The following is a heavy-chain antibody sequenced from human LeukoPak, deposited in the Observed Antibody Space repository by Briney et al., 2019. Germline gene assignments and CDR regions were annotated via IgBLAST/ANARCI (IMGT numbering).Heavy chain of an antibody. CDR2: INPNSGGT. J-gene: IGHJ5*02. CDR1: GYTFTGYY. D-gene: IGHD5/OR15-5a*01. V-gene: IGHV1-2*02. CDR3: ARPRLRSGDNWFDP. Sequence: ASVKVSCKASGYTFTGYYMHWVRQAPGQGLEWMGWINPNSGGTNYAQKFQGRVTMTRDTSISTAYMELSRLRSDDTAVYYCARPRLRSGDNWFDPWGQGTLVTVSS.